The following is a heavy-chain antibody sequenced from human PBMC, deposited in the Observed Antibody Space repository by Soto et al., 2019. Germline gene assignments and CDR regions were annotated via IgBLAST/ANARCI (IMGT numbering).Heavy chain of an antibody. CDR2: IIPISGTA. CDR1: GGTFSSYA. Sequence: QVQLVQSGAEVKKPGSSVMVSCKASGGTFSSYAISWVRQAPGQGLEWMGGIIPISGTANYAQKFQGRVTITADESTSTAYMELSSLRSEDTAVYSCARSQGSSTSLEIYYYYYYGMDVWGQGTTVTVSS. J-gene: IGHJ6*02. V-gene: IGHV1-69*01. D-gene: IGHD2-2*01. CDR3: ARSQGSSTSLEIYYYYYYGMDV.